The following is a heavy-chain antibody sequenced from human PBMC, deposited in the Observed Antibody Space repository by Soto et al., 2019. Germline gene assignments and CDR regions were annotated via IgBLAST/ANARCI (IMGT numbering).Heavy chain of an antibody. D-gene: IGHD5-12*01. J-gene: IGHJ2*01. CDR1: GFSFSNYN. CDR2: IGSSNSYI. V-gene: IGHV3-21*01. Sequence: GPSLSLSCVASGFSFSNYNMNSVRQGPGKGLEWVSSIGSSNSYIYYADAVEGRITLSRDNAKNSLYLQMNSLSAEDTDVYYSERALRYVRDSSLDLWGRGTL. CDR3: ERALRYVRDSSLDL.